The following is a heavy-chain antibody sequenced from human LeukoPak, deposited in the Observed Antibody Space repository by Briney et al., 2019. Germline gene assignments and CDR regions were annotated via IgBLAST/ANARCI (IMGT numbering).Heavy chain of an antibody. CDR2: INGYGSIT. CDR3: ARDDPTVTTGPPVGS. V-gene: IGHV3-74*01. J-gene: IGHJ4*02. CDR1: GFTFETYW. Sequence: GGSLRPSCAASGFTFETYWMHWVRQAPGKGLEWVSSINGYGSITNYADSVKGRFTISRDNAKNTLYLQMNSLRVEDTAVYYCARDDPTVTTGPPVGSWGQGTLVTVSS. D-gene: IGHD4-17*01.